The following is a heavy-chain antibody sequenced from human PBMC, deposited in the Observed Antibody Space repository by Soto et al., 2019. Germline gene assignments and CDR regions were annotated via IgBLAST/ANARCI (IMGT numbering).Heavy chain of an antibody. CDR2: MSGSGGST. CDR3: AKASGRSLPYYFDS. CDR1: GFSFSSYV. D-gene: IGHD2-15*01. Sequence: EVQLLESGGGLVQPGGSLRLSCAASGFSFSSYVMSWVRQAPGKGLEWVSAMSGSGGSTYYPDSVKGRFTISRDNSENTLYLQMNSLRAEDTAVYYCAKASGRSLPYYFDSWGQGTLVTVSS. V-gene: IGHV3-23*01. J-gene: IGHJ4*02.